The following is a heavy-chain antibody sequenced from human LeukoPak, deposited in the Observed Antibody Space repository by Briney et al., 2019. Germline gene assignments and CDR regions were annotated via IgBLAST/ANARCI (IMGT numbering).Heavy chain of an antibody. CDR3: APPPYYYEANGYSVA. J-gene: IGHJ5*02. D-gene: IGHD3-22*01. CDR1: EGTFSSYA. Sequence: GASVKVSCNASEGTFSSYAISWVRQAPGQGLEWMGGIIPIFGTANYAQKFQGRVTITADESTSTAYMELSSLRSEDTAVYYCAPPPYYYEANGYSVAWGQGTLVTASS. CDR2: IIPIFGTA. V-gene: IGHV1-69*13.